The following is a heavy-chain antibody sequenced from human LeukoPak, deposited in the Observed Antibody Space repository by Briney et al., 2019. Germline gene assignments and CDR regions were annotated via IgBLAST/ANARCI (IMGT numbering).Heavy chain of an antibody. CDR1: GGSIPTKNFY. J-gene: IGHJ5*02. D-gene: IGHD2-2*01. CDR2: VFYSGRT. CDR3: ARHERCSSINCIHNWFDP. V-gene: IGHV4-39*01. Sequence: PSETLSLTCTVSGGSIPTKNFYWGWIRQPPGKGLEWIGSVFYSGRTYYNPSLKSRVTIFVDPSKNQFSLNLRSVTAADTAVYYCARHERCSSINCIHNWFDPWGQGTLVIVSS.